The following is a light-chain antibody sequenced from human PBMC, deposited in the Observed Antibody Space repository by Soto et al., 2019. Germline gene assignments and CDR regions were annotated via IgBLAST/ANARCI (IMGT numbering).Light chain of an antibody. Sequence: AIQLTQSPSSLSAYLVDSVTITCRASQGISSALAWYQQKPGKAAKLLIYDASSLESGVPSRFSGSGSGTDFTLTISSLQPDDFATYYCQHYNSYSEAFGQGTKVDIK. CDR3: QHYNSYSEA. CDR2: DAS. V-gene: IGKV1-13*02. J-gene: IGKJ1*01. CDR1: QGISSA.